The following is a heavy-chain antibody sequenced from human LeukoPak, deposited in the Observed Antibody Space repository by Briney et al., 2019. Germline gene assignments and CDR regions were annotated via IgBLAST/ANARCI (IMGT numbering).Heavy chain of an antibody. CDR3: ARGGYFDAFDI. J-gene: IGHJ3*02. D-gene: IGHD3-22*01. CDR1: GFTFSSYA. Sequence: PGGSLRLSCAASGFTFSSYAMYWVRQAPGKGLEYVSAISSNGGSTYYANSVKGRFTISRDNSKNTLYLQMGSLRAEDMAVYYCARGGYFDAFDIWGQGTMVTVSS. V-gene: IGHV3-64*01. CDR2: ISSNGGST.